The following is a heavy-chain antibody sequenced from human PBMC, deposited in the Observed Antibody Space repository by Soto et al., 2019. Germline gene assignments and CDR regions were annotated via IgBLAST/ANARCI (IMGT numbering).Heavy chain of an antibody. Sequence: SETLSLTCTVSGASISSFCWTWIRQPPGQGLEWIGYICTGGTTKYNPSLKSRVTMSVDTSKTQFSLKLTSVTAADTAVYYCARVGSKSFYYATDVRGQGTTVTVSS. J-gene: IGHJ6*02. CDR1: GASISSFC. V-gene: IGHV4-4*09. CDR2: ICTGGTT. CDR3: ARVGSKSFYYATDV. D-gene: IGHD4-4*01.